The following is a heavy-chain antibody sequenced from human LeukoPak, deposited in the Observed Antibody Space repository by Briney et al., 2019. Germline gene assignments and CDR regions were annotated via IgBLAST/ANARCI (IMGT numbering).Heavy chain of an antibody. CDR3: ARVAGGEAPDY. Sequence: GGSLRLSCAASGFTFSSYAMHWVRQAPGKGLEWVAVISYDGSKKYYADSVKGRFTISRDNSKNTLYVQMNSLRAEETAVYYCARVAGGEAPDYWGRGTLVTVSS. CDR2: ISYDGSKK. CDR1: GFTFSSYA. J-gene: IGHJ4*02. D-gene: IGHD2-21*01. V-gene: IGHV3-30-3*01.